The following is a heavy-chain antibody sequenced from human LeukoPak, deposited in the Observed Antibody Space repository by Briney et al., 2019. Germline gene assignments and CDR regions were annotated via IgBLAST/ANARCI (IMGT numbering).Heavy chain of an antibody. Sequence: AAVKVSCKTSGFTFTGFYIHWVRQAPGQRPEGMGWINPSSGGTDYAQRFKGRVTMTRDTSINTAYMELGNLTSDDSAVYYCTRHWFDYWADYGGEGPLATVSS. J-gene: IGHJ4*02. CDR3: TRHWFDYWADY. V-gene: IGHV1-2*02. CDR2: INPSSGGT. D-gene: IGHD3-9*01. CDR1: GFTFTGFY.